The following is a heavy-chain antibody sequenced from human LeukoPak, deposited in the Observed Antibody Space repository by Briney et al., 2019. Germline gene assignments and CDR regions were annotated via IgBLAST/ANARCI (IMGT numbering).Heavy chain of an antibody. D-gene: IGHD6-19*01. J-gene: IGHJ6*03. Sequence: GGSLRLSCAASGFTFSSYWMSWARQAPGKGLEWVANIKQDGSEKYYVDSVKGRFTISRDNAKNSLYLQMNSLRAEDTAVYYCARDRGIAVAAPYYYYMDVWGKGTTVTVSS. V-gene: IGHV3-7*01. CDR3: ARDRGIAVAAPYYYYMDV. CDR2: IKQDGSEK. CDR1: GFTFSSYW.